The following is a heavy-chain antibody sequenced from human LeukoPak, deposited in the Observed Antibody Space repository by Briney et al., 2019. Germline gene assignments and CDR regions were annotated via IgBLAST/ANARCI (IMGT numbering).Heavy chain of an antibody. CDR2: IIPIFGTA. CDR3: ARDEDYYDSSGYV. Sequence: SVKVSCXASGGTFSSYAISWVRQAPGQGLEWMGGIIPIFGTANYAQKFQGRVTITADESTSTAYMELSSLRSEDTAVYYCARDEDYYDSSGYVWGQGTLVTVSS. V-gene: IGHV1-69*01. D-gene: IGHD3-22*01. J-gene: IGHJ4*02. CDR1: GGTFSSYA.